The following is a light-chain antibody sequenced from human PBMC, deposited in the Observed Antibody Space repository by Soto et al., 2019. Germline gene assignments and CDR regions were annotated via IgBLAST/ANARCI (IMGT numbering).Light chain of an antibody. CDR2: DAS. Sequence: EIVLTQSPATLSFSPGERVTLSCRASQSVSSYFAWYQQKPGLAPRLLIYDASTRAAGIPARFSGSGSGTDFNLTISSLEPDDFAVYYCQKRSYCPLTFGGGTKVEIK. CDR3: QKRSYCPLT. CDR1: QSVSSY. J-gene: IGKJ4*01. V-gene: IGKV3-11*01.